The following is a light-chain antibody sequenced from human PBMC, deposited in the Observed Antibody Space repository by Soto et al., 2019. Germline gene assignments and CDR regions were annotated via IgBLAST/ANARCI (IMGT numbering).Light chain of an antibody. J-gene: IGLJ2*01. Sequence: QSALTQPASVSGSPGQSITISCTGTSSDVGGYNYVSWYQQHPSKAPKLMIYEVSNRPSGVSNRFSGSKSGNTASLTISGLQSEAEADYYCSSYTSSSTHVVFGAGTKLTVL. CDR3: SSYTSSSTHVV. V-gene: IGLV2-14*01. CDR2: EVS. CDR1: SSDVGGYNY.